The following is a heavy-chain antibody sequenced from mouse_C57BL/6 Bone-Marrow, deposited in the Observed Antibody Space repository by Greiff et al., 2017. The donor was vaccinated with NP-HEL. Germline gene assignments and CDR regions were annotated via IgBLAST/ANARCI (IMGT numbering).Heavy chain of an antibody. V-gene: IGHV1-80*01. Sequence: VQRVESGAELVKPGASVKISCKASGYAFSSYWMNWVKQRPGKGLEWIGQIYPGDGDTNYNGKFKGKATLTADKSSSTAYMQLSSLTSEDSAVYFCARWGYGNPWFAYWGQGTLVTVSA. J-gene: IGHJ3*01. D-gene: IGHD2-1*01. CDR1: GYAFSSYW. CDR2: IYPGDGDT. CDR3: ARWGYGNPWFAY.